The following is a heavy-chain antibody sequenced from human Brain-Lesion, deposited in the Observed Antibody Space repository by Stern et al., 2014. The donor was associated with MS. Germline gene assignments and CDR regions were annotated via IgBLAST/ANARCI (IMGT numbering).Heavy chain of an antibody. CDR2: INRDGSTT. V-gene: IGHV3-74*02. J-gene: IGHJ4*02. D-gene: IGHD3-3*01. CDR3: TILSCPYDH. Sequence: VQLVQSGGGLVPPGGSLRISCAASGFTFSNSWMHWVRQAPGQGLVWVSRINRDGSTTTYADSVKGRFTISRDNAKNTLYLQMSSLRAEDTAVYYCTILSCPYDHWGQGTLVTVSS. CDR1: GFTFSNSW.